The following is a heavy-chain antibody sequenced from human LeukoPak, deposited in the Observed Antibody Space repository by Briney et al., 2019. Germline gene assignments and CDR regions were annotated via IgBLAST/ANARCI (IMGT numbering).Heavy chain of an antibody. CDR2: IYSDGSSP. Sequence: GGSLRLSCAASGFTFSSHWMHWVRQAPGKGLVWLSRIYSDGSSPIYADSVRGRFTISRDNAKNTLYLQMNSLRGEDTAIYYCARDIVWGFDLWSQGTLVTVSS. CDR1: GFTFSSHW. D-gene: IGHD3-16*01. V-gene: IGHV3-74*01. CDR3: ARDIVWGFDL. J-gene: IGHJ4*02.